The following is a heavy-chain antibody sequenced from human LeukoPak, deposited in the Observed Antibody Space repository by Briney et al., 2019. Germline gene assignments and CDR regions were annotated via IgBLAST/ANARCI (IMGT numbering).Heavy chain of an antibody. CDR1: GYSINSGYY. D-gene: IGHD5-12*01. CDR3: ARDLGYSGFDWAP. V-gene: IGHV4-38-2*02. Sequence: SETLSLTCTVSGYSINSGYYWGWIRQPPGKRLEWIGSIRSSGTTYYNPTLKSRVTISVDTSKNHFALKLTSVTAADAAVYYCARDLGYSGFDWAPWGQGTLVTVSS. CDR2: IRSSGTT. J-gene: IGHJ5*02.